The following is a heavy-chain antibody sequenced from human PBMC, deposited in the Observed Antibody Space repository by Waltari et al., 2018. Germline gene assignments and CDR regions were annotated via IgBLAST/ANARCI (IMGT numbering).Heavy chain of an antibody. CDR2: INPNSGGT. J-gene: IGHJ3*02. CDR3: EALVGATKEIAFDI. Sequence: QVQLVQSGAEVKKPGASVKVSCKASGYTFTGYYLPWVRQAPGQGLEWMGWINPNSGGTNYAQKFQGRVTMTRDTSISTAYMELSRLRSDDTAVYYCEALVGATKEIAFDIWGQGTMVTVSS. D-gene: IGHD1-26*01. V-gene: IGHV1-2*02. CDR1: GYTFTGYY.